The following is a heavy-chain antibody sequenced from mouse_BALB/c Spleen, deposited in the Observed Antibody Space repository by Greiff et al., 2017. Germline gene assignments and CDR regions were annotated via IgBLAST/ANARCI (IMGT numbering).Heavy chain of an antibody. V-gene: IGHV5-4*02. CDR3: ARDRDTTATFYAMDY. Sequence: EVMLVESGGGLVKPGGSLKLSCAASGFTFSDYYMYWVRQTPEKRLEWVATISDGGSYTYYPDSVKGRFTISRDNAKNNLYLQMSSLKSEDTAMYYCARDRDTTATFYAMDYWGQGTSVTVSS. CDR1: GFTFSDYY. J-gene: IGHJ4*01. D-gene: IGHD1-2*01. CDR2: ISDGGSYT.